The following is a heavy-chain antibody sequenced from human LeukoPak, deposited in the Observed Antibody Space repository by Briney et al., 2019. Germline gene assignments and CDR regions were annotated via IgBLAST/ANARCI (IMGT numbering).Heavy chain of an antibody. D-gene: IGHD3-16*01. CDR2: IYHTGST. Sequence: PSETLSLTCDVSGGSFSGYYWTWIRQPPGKGLEWLAYIYHTGSTNYNSSLESRVTISVDTSKNQFSLKLRSVTAADTAVYYCARGRRGSPSDYVVWGQGTLVTVSS. V-gene: IGHV4-59*08. J-gene: IGHJ4*02. CDR3: ARGRRGSPSDYVV. CDR1: GGSFSGYY.